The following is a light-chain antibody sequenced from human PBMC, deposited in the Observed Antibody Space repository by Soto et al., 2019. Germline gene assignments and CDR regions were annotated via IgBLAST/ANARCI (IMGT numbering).Light chain of an antibody. CDR3: CSFTSKSTLI. V-gene: IGLV2-14*01. Sequence: QSVLTQPASVSGSPGQSITISCAGTMRDVGGYNLVSWYQQHPGRAPQLILYEVRNRPSGISFRFSGSKSGNTASLTISGLQAEDEADYYCCSFTSKSTLIFGGGTKLTVL. CDR2: EVR. CDR1: MRDVGGYNL. J-gene: IGLJ2*01.